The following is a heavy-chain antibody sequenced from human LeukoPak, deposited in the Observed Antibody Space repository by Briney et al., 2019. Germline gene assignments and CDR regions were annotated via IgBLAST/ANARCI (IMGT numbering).Heavy chain of an antibody. CDR3: ARKASHFSYGLRAIDY. J-gene: IGHJ4*02. V-gene: IGHV4-30-4*08. CDR2: IYYSGST. Sequence: SETLSLTCTVSGGSISSGDYYWSWIRQPPGKGLEWIGYIYYSGSTYYNPSLKSRVTISVDTSKNQFSLKLSSVTAADTAVYYCARKASHFSYGLRAIDYWGQGNLVTVSS. D-gene: IGHD5-18*01. CDR1: GGSISSGDYY.